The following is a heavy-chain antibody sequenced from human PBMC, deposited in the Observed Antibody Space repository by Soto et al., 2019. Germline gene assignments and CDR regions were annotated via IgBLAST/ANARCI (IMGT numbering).Heavy chain of an antibody. Sequence: SETVPLTCTVSGGSITSYYWNWIRQPAGKGLEWLGRIYSSGSTNYNPSLKSRVTMSVDTSKNQFSLNLSSVTAADTAVYYCARTYASGGTFNWFDPWGQGTLVTVSS. CDR2: IYSSGST. CDR1: GGSITSYY. CDR3: ARTYASGGTFNWFDP. J-gene: IGHJ5*02. D-gene: IGHD3-22*01. V-gene: IGHV4-4*07.